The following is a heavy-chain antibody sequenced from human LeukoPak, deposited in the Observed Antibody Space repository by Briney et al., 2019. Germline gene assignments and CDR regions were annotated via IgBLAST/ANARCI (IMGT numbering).Heavy chain of an antibody. J-gene: IGHJ4*02. D-gene: IGHD1-26*01. Sequence: PSETLSLTCAVYGGSFSGYYWGWIRQPPGKGLEWIGEINHSGSTNYNPSLKSRVTISVDTSKNQFSLKLSSVTAADTAVYYCARGKWELRWLDYWGQGTLVTVSS. CDR2: INHSGST. CDR1: GGSFSGYY. CDR3: ARGKWELRWLDY. V-gene: IGHV4-34*01.